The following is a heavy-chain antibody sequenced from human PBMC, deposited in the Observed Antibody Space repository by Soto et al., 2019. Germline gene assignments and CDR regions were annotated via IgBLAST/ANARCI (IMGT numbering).Heavy chain of an antibody. CDR2: ITWDGDST. D-gene: IGHD1-20*01. CDR3: AKEKNRIFDY. J-gene: IGHJ4*02. CDR1: GFAFDDHT. Sequence: GGSLRLSCAGSGFAFDDHTMHWVRQIPGKRLEWVSLITWDGDSTFYADSVKGRFTISRDNSKNSLFLQMNSLTTEDTGLYYCAKEKNRIFDYWRQGTLVTVSS. V-gene: IGHV3-43*01.